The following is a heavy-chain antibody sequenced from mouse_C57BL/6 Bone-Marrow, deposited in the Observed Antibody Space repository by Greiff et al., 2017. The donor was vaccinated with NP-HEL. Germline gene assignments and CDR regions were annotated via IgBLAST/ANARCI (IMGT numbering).Heavy chain of an antibody. J-gene: IGHJ2*01. V-gene: IGHV1-19*01. Sequence: VQLKESGPVLVKPGASVKMSCKASGYTFTDYYMNWVKQSHGKSLEWIGVINPYNGGTSYNQKFKGKATLTVDKSSSTAYMELNSLTSEDSAVYYCARVYYDYDYFDYWGQGTTLTVSS. CDR1: GYTFTDYY. CDR3: ARVYYDYDYFDY. D-gene: IGHD2-4*01. CDR2: INPYNGGT.